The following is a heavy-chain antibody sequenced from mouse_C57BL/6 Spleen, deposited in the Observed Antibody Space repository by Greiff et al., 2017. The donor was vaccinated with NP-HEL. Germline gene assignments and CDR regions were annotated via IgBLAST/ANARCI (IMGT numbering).Heavy chain of an antibody. D-gene: IGHD2-4*01. CDR1: GFTFSDYG. Sequence: EVHLVESGGGLVKPGGSLKLSCAASGFTFSDYGMHWVRQAPEKGLEWVAYISSGSSSIYYADTVNGRFPFSRDNAKNTLFLQMTSLRSEDTAMYYCAREHYYYDGAMDYWGQGTSVTVSS. J-gene: IGHJ4*01. CDR3: AREHYYYDGAMDY. V-gene: IGHV5-17*01. CDR2: ISSGSSSI.